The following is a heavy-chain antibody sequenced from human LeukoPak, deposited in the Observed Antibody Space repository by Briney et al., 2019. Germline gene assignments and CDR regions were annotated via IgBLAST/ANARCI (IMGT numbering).Heavy chain of an antibody. CDR1: GFTFSSYA. CDR3: ARQYYDFWSGFYTADYYFDY. CDR2: ISYDGSNK. Sequence: GGSLRLSCAASGFTFSSYAMHWVRQAPGKGLEWVAVISYDGSNKYYADSVKGRFTISRDNAQTSLYLEMNSLRGEDSAVYYCARQYYDFWSGFYTADYYFDYWGRGTLVTVSS. J-gene: IGHJ4*02. D-gene: IGHD3-3*01. V-gene: IGHV3-30-3*01.